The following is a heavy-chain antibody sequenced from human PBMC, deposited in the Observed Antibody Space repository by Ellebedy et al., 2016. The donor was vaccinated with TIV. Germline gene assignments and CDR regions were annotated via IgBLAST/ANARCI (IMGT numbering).Heavy chain of an antibody. V-gene: IGHV3-23*01. D-gene: IGHD3-22*01. CDR1: GFTFSNRV. CDR2: LGVKDEDT. Sequence: GGSLRLSCAASGFTFSNRVLHWVRQTPGRGLEWVSGLGVKDEDTHYADSVKGRFTISRDNSKSTVYLQINSLRVDDTAVYYCATEGDSSGRAGCFDFWGQGTLVTVSS. J-gene: IGHJ4*02. CDR3: ATEGDSSGRAGCFDF.